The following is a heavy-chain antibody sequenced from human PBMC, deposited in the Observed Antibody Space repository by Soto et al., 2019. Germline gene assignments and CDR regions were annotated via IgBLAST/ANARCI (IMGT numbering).Heavy chain of an antibody. J-gene: IGHJ6*02. CDR1: GFTYEDFA. CDR2: ISWNSAST. CDR3: VKDFRRYTNGLDV. Sequence: EVQLVESGGGLVEPGKSLRLSCVVSGFTYEDFAMHWVRQAPGKGLEWVSGISWNSASTGYADSETGRFTISRDNAKNSLYLQMRNLTGADTAMYYCVKDFRRYTNGLDVWGPGTSVTVSS. D-gene: IGHD5-18*01. V-gene: IGHV3-9*01.